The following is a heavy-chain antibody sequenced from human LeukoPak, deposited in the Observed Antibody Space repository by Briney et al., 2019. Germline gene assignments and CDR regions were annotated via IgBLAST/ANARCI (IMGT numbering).Heavy chain of an antibody. J-gene: IGHJ5*02. CDR1: GFTFSSYS. Sequence: GGSLRLSCAPSGFTFSSYSMNWVRQAPGKGLEWVSSISSSSSYIYYADSVKGRFTISRDNAKNSLYLQMNSLRAEDTAVYYCAREGIAARLVGGWFDPWGQGTLVTVSS. D-gene: IGHD6-6*01. V-gene: IGHV3-21*01. CDR2: ISSSSSYI. CDR3: AREGIAARLVGGWFDP.